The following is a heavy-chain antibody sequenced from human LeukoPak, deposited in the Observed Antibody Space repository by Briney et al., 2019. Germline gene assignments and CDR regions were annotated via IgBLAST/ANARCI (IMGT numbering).Heavy chain of an antibody. D-gene: IGHD3-10*01. CDR1: GYTFSRHG. CDR3: ARRNVLLWFGELFSSYYFDY. J-gene: IGHJ4*02. V-gene: IGHV1-18*01. Sequence: GASVKVSCKASGYTFSRHGISWVRQAPGQGLEWMGWITDYNGNRHHAQKFQDRVTMTTDTSTSTAYMELRSLTSDDTAVYYCARRNVLLWFGELFSSYYFDYWGQGTLVTVSS. CDR2: ITDYNGNR.